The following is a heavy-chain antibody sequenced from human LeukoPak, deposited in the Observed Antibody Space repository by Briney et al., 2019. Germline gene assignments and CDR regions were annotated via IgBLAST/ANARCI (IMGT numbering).Heavy chain of an antibody. CDR2: ISSSSSYI. J-gene: IGHJ4*02. CDR1: GFTFSSYS. Sequence: GGSLRLSCAASGFTFSSYSMNRVRQAPGKGLEWVSSISSSSSYIYYADSVKGRFTISRDNAKNSLYLQMNSLRAEDTAVYYCARGRLDGSWYFDYRGQGTLVTVSS. D-gene: IGHD6-13*01. CDR3: ARGRLDGSWYFDY. V-gene: IGHV3-21*01.